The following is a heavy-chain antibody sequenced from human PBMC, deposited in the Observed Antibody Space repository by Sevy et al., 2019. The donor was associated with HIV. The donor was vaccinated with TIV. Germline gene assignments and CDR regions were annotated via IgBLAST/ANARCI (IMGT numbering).Heavy chain of an antibody. J-gene: IGHJ6*03. D-gene: IGHD3-3*01. CDR2: ISSSSSYI. V-gene: IGHV3-21*01. CDR3: ARSGYDFWSGYYGDEDYYYYYMDV. Sequence: GGSLRLSCAASGFTFSSYSMNWVRQAPGKGLEWVSSISSSSSYIYYADSVKGRFTISRDNAKNSLYLQMNSLRAEDTAVYYCARSGYDFWSGYYGDEDYYYYYMDVWGKGTTVTVSS. CDR1: GFTFSSYS.